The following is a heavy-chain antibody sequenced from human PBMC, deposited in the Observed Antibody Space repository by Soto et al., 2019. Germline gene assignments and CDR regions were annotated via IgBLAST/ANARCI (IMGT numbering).Heavy chain of an antibody. J-gene: IGHJ6*02. CDR3: ARGGYYDFWSGYSIPHYYYGMDV. Sequence: SETLSLTCAVYGGSFSGYYWSWIRQPPGKGLEWIGEINHSGSTNYNPSLKSRVTISVDTSKNQFSLKLSSVTAADTAVYYCARGGYYDFWSGYSIPHYYYGMDVWGQGTPVTVSS. D-gene: IGHD3-3*01. CDR1: GGSFSGYY. CDR2: INHSGST. V-gene: IGHV4-34*01.